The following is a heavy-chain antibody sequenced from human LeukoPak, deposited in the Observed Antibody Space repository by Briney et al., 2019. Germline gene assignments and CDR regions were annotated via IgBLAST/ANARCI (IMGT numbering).Heavy chain of an antibody. Sequence: AASVKVSCKASGGTFSSYAISWVRQAPGQGLEWMGGIIPIFGTANYAQKFQGRVTITTDESTSTAYRELSSLRSEDTAVYYCARDWGHCSSTSCYLHYMDVWGKGTTVTVSS. V-gene: IGHV1-69*05. CDR2: IIPIFGTA. CDR3: ARDWGHCSSTSCYLHYMDV. CDR1: GGTFSSYA. J-gene: IGHJ6*03. D-gene: IGHD2-2*01.